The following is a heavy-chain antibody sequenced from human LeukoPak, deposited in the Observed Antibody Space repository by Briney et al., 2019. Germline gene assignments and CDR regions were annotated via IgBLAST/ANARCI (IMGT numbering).Heavy chain of an antibody. Sequence: ASVKVSCKASGGTFSSYAISWVRQAPGQGLEWMGGIIPIFGTANYAQKFQGRVTITADKSTSTAYMELSSLRSEDTAVYYCAGQRAIAVAPFDYWGQGTLVTVSS. D-gene: IGHD6-19*01. J-gene: IGHJ4*02. CDR2: IIPIFGTA. CDR1: GGTFSSYA. CDR3: AGQRAIAVAPFDY. V-gene: IGHV1-69*06.